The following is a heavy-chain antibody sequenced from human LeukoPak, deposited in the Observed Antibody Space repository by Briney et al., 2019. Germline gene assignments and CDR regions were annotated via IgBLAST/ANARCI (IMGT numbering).Heavy chain of an antibody. CDR1: GGSFSGYY. CDR3: ARGPLRYFDWRPQYFDY. Sequence: SETLSLTCAVYGGSFSGYYWSWIRQPPGKGLEWTGEINHSGSTNYNPSLKSRVTISVDTSKNQFSLKLSSVTAADTAVYYCARGPLRYFDWRPQYFDYWGQGTLVTVSS. D-gene: IGHD3-9*01. CDR2: INHSGST. V-gene: IGHV4-34*01. J-gene: IGHJ4*02.